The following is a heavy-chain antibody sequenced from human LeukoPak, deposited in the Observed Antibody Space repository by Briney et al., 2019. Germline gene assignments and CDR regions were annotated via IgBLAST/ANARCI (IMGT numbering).Heavy chain of an antibody. CDR3: ATEITMIVVALVDY. V-gene: IGHV3-30*07. D-gene: IGHD3-22*01. Sequence: PGGSLRLSCAASGFTFSSYPMHWVRQAPGKGLEWVAVVSDDGNKKFDADFVKGRFTISRDNSKNTLYLQMNSLRAEDTAVYYCATEITMIVVALVDYWGQGTLVTVSS. CDR2: VSDDGNKK. J-gene: IGHJ4*02. CDR1: GFTFSSYP.